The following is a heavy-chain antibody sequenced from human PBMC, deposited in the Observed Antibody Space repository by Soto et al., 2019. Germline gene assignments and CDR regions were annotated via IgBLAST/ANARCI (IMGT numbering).Heavy chain of an antibody. CDR3: AREGATADFDY. CDR2: IYYSGST. Sequence: PSETLSLTCTVSGGSISSSSYYWGWIRQPPGKGLEWIGSIYYSGSTYYNPSLKSRVTISVDTSKNQFSLKLSSVTAADTAVYYCAREGATADFDYWGQGTLVTVSS. D-gene: IGHD1-26*01. J-gene: IGHJ4*02. CDR1: GGSISSSSYY. V-gene: IGHV4-39*01.